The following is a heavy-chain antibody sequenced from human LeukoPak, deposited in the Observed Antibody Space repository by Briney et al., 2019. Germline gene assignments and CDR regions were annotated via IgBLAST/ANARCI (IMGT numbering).Heavy chain of an antibody. Sequence: PSETLSLTCTVSGVSISSYYWSWIRQPPGKGLEWIGYISYSGSTNYNPSLKSRVTISVDTSKNQFSLHLSSVTAAGTAVYYCARKDYFDYWGQGTLVTVSS. CDR1: GVSISSYY. J-gene: IGHJ4*02. CDR2: ISYSGST. V-gene: IGHV4-59*01. CDR3: ARKDYFDY.